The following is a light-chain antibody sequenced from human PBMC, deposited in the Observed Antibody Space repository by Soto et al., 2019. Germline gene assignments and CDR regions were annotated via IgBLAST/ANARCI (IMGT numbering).Light chain of an antibody. J-gene: IGLJ1*01. Sequence: QSALTQPASVSGSPGQSITISCTGTSSDVGGYKYVSWYQQHPDKAPKLIIFEVSNRPSGISSRFSGSKSGNTASLTISGLQAEDEADYYCSSYAGNSRYVFGTGTKVTVL. CDR3: SSYAGNSRYV. CDR2: EVS. V-gene: IGLV2-14*01. CDR1: SSDVGGYKY.